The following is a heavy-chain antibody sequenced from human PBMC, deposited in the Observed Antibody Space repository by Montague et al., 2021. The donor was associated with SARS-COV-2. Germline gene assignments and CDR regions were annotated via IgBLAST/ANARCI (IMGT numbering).Heavy chain of an antibody. CDR3: ARVRYYGSGTSLGMDV. D-gene: IGHD3-10*01. Sequence: SETLSLTCTVSGGSISSFYWSWFRQPPGKGLEWIGYISDSGSTNYNPSLTSRVTMSVDTSKNQFSLKLSSVTAADTVVYYCARVRYYGSGTSLGMDVWGQGTTVTVSS. V-gene: IGHV4-59*12. CDR2: ISDSGST. CDR1: GGSISSFY. J-gene: IGHJ6*02.